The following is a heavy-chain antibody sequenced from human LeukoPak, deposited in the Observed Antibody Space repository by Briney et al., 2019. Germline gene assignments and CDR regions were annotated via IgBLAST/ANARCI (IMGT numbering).Heavy chain of an antibody. J-gene: IGHJ5*02. D-gene: IGHD3-9*01. CDR1: GFTFTTYW. Sequence: PGGSLRLSCAASGFTFTTYWMSWVRQAPGKGLEWVAKISPDGSEKYYADSVKGRFTISRDNSKNTLDLQMNSLRAEDTAVYFWAKTSYDILTAYSAWGQGTLVTVSS. V-gene: IGHV3-7*05. CDR3: AKTSYDILTAYSA. CDR2: ISPDGSEK.